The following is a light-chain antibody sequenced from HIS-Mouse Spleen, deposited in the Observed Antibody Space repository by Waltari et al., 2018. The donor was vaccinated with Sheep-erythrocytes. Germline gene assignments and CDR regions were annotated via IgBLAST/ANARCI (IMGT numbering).Light chain of an antibody. CDR3: QAWDSSTVV. V-gene: IGLV3-1*01. CDR2: QDS. Sequence: SYELTQPPSVSVSPGQTASITCSGDHLGDKYACWYQQKPGQSPVLVIYQDSKRPSGVPERVSGSNAGNTATLTISGTQAMDEADYYCQAWDSSTVVFGGGTKLTVL. CDR1: HLGDKY. J-gene: IGLJ2*01.